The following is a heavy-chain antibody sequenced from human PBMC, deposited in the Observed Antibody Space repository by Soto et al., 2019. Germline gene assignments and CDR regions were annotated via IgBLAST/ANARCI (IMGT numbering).Heavy chain of an antibody. D-gene: IGHD3-16*01. Sequence: QVQLVESGGGVVQPGRSLRLSCAASGFTFRIYSMHWVRQSPGKGLEWVAVMWYDGTNKYYGESVKGRFTISRDNSDNTLYLQMNSLRVEDTAVYYCARDATFGTKGGSFDIWGHGTLVTVSS. CDR3: ARDATFGTKGGSFDI. CDR2: MWYDGTNK. CDR1: GFTFRIYS. V-gene: IGHV3-33*01. J-gene: IGHJ3*02.